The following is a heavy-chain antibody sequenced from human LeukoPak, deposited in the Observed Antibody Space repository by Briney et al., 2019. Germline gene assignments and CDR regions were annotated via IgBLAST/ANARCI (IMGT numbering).Heavy chain of an antibody. CDR3: ARPLFYSGSKAMAFDI. CDR2: INAGNGNT. Sequence: PGGSLRLSCAASGFTFSSYAMHWVRQAPGQRLEWMGWINAGNGNTKYSQKFQGRVTVARDTSASTAYMELSSLRSEDTAVYYCARPLFYSGSKAMAFDIWGQGTMVTVSS. D-gene: IGHD1-26*01. V-gene: IGHV1-3*01. J-gene: IGHJ3*02. CDR1: GFTFSSYA.